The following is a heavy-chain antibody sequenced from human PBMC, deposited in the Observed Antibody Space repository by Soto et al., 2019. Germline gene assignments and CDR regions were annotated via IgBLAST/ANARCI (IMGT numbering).Heavy chain of an antibody. Sequence: ASVKVSCKASGYTFTSYDINWVRQATGQGLEWMGWMNPNSGNTGYAQKLQGRVTMTSDTSTSTAYMELRSLRSDDTAVYYCARDRLTAARPFHYYGMDVWGQGTTVTVSS. CDR3: ARDRLTAARPFHYYGMDV. J-gene: IGHJ6*02. V-gene: IGHV1-8*01. CDR1: GYTFTSYD. CDR2: MNPNSGNT. D-gene: IGHD6-6*01.